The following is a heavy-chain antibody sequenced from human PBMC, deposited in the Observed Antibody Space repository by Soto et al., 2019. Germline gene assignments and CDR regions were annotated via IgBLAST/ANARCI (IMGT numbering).Heavy chain of an antibody. V-gene: IGHV3-73*01. CDR2: IRSKSNSYAT. D-gene: IGHD3-22*01. CDR3: TRDPRNYYDSIGSANWFDH. Sequence: XGSLRLSCAAAGFTFSGSAMHWVRQASGKGLEWVGRIRSKSNSYATAYAASVKGRFTISRDDSKDTAYLQMNSLKTEDTAVYYCTRDPRNYYDSIGSANWFDHSGQGTLVTVSS. J-gene: IGHJ5*02. CDR1: GFTFSGSA.